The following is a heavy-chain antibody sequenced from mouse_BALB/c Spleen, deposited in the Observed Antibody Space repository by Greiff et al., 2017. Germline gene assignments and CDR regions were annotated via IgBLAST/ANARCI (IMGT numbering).Heavy chain of an antibody. V-gene: IGHV5-15*02. J-gene: IGHJ3*01. D-gene: IGHD2-4*01. CDR3: ARDDYDEGFAY. CDR1: GFTFSDYG. Sequence: EVMLVESGGGLVQPGGSRKLSCAASGFTFSDYGMAWVRQAPGKGPEWVAFISNLAYSIYYADTVTGLFTISRENAKNTLYLEMSSLRSEDTAMYYCARDDYDEGFAYWGQGTLVTVSA. CDR2: ISNLAYSI.